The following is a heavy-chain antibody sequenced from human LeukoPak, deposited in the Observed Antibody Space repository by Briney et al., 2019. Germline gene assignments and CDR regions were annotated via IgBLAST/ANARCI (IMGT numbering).Heavy chain of an antibody. CDR3: ARAYGYDILTGSYYYMDV. CDR1: GFTFSSYA. V-gene: IGHV3-23*01. J-gene: IGHJ6*03. D-gene: IGHD3-9*01. Sequence: GGSLRLSCAASGFTFSSYAMSWVRQAPGKGLEWVSAISGSGGSTYYADSVKGRFTISRDNSKNTLYLQMNSLRAEDTAVYYCARAYGYDILTGSYYYMDVWGKGTTVTISS. CDR2: ISGSGGST.